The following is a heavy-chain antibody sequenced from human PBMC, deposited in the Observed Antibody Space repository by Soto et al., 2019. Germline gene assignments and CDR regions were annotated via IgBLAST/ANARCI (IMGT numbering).Heavy chain of an antibody. CDR1: GFTFNRHP. V-gene: IGHV3-30-3*01. D-gene: IGHD2-8*01. J-gene: IGHJ4*02. CDR3: ARASGHIYATLHGPFDF. CDR2: ISHDGNNK. Sequence: GGSLRLSCAASGFTFNRHPLHWVRQAPGKGLEWVAVISHDGNNKYYADSVKGRFTISRDNSMNMLYLQMHGLRTEDTAIFYCARASGHIYATLHGPFDFPGQGVLVTVSS.